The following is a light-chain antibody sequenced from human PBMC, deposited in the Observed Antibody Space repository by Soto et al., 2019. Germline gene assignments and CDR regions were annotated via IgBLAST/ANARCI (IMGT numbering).Light chain of an antibody. CDR3: QQYQSLT. CDR1: QSVSSSY. V-gene: IGKV3-20*01. J-gene: IGKJ4*01. Sequence: EIVLTQSPVTLSLSPGDRATLSCRASQSVSSSYLAWYQHKPGQAPRLLIHGASSRVTGIPDRFSGSGSGTDFTITITRLEPEDFAVYYCQQYQSLTFGGGTKLDIK. CDR2: GAS.